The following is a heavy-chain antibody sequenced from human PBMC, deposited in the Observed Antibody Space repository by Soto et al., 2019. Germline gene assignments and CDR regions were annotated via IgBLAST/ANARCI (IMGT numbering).Heavy chain of an antibody. V-gene: IGHV1-3*01. CDR2: INAGNGNT. CDR1: GYTFTSYA. CDR3: ARDMGFGLSDY. J-gene: IGHJ4*02. D-gene: IGHD3-10*01. Sequence: ASVKVSCKASGYTFTSYAIYWVRQAPGQRLEWMGWINAGNGNTKYSQKFQGRVTITRDTSASTAYMELSSLRSEDTAVYYCARDMGFGLSDYWGQGPLVTVSS.